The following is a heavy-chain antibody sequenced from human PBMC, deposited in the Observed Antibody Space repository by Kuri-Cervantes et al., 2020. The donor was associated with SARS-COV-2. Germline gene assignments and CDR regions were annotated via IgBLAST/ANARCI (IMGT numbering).Heavy chain of an antibody. CDR3: ARESSRHRYYYYYGMDV. V-gene: IGHV3-21*01. CDR1: GFTFSSYS. J-gene: IGHJ6*02. CDR2: ISSSSSYI. Sequence: GGSLRLSCAASGFTFSSYSMNWVRQAPGKGLEWVSSISSSSSYIYYADSVKGRFTISRDNAKNSLYLQMNSLRAEDTAVYYCARESSRHRYYYYYGMDVWGQGTTVTVSS.